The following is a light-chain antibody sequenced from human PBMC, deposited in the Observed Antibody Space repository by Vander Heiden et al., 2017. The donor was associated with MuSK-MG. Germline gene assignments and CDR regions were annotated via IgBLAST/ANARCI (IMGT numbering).Light chain of an antibody. Sequence: EIVLTQSPATLSLSPGERATLSCRDSQSVSSYLAWYQQKPGQAPRLLIYDASNRATGIQARFSGSGSGTDFTLTISSLETEDFAIYYCEQRSNWLFGQGTRLEIK. CDR2: DAS. CDR1: QSVSSY. V-gene: IGKV3-11*01. J-gene: IGKJ5*01. CDR3: EQRSNWL.